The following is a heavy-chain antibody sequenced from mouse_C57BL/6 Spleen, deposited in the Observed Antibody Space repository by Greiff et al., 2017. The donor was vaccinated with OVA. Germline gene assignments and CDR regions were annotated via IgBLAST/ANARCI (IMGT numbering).Heavy chain of an antibody. J-gene: IGHJ3*01. CDR3: TTGTAQASFAY. Sequence: QLQQSGAELVRPGASVKLSCTASGFNIKDYYMHWVKQRPEQGLEWIGRIDPEDGDTEYAPKFQGKATMTADTSSNTAYLQLSSLTSEDTAVYYCTTGTAQASFAYWGQGTLVTVSA. V-gene: IGHV14-1*01. CDR2: IDPEDGDT. CDR1: GFNIKDYY. D-gene: IGHD3-2*02.